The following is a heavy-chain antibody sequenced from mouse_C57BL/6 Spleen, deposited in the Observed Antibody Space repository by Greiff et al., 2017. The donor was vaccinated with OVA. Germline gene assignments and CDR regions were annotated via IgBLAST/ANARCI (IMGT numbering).Heavy chain of an antibody. CDR3: ARKEDQYYSDY. Sequence: QVQLQQPGAELVKPGASVKLSCKAPGYTFTSYWMQWVKQRPGQGLEWIGEIDPSDSYTNYNQKFKGKATLTVDTSSSAAYMQRSSLTSEDSAVYYCARKEDQYYSDYWGQGTTLTVSS. V-gene: IGHV1-50*01. J-gene: IGHJ2*01. CDR2: IDPSDSYT. CDR1: GYTFTSYW.